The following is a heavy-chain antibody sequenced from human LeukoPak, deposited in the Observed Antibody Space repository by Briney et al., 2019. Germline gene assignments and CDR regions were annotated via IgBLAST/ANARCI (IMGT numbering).Heavy chain of an antibody. Sequence: PSETLSLTCAVYGGSFRGYYWSWIRQPPGKGLEWIGEINHSGSTNYNPSLKSRVTISVDTSKNQFSLKPSSVTAADTAVYYCARGGVRGVIITWGQGTLVTVSS. V-gene: IGHV4-34*01. J-gene: IGHJ5*02. CDR1: GGSFRGYY. CDR2: INHSGST. D-gene: IGHD3-10*01. CDR3: ARGGVRGVIIT.